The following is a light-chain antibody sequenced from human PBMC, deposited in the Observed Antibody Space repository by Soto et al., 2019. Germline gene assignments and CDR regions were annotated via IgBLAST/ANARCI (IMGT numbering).Light chain of an antibody. CDR3: QQYNNWRT. Sequence: EIVMTQSPATLSVSPGERATLSCRASQSVSSNFAWYQQKPGQAPRLLIYGASTRATGIPARFSGSGSGTEFTLTISSLQSEDFAVYCCQQYNNWRTFGQGTKVDIK. J-gene: IGKJ1*01. V-gene: IGKV3-15*01. CDR1: QSVSSN. CDR2: GAS.